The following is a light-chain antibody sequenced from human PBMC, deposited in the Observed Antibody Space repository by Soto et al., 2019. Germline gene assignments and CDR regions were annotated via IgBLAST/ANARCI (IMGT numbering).Light chain of an antibody. V-gene: IGKV3D-15*01. CDR3: LHYNSYSEA. Sequence: EIGMTQSPATLSVSPGDGATLSFRASQSVDSNLAWYQQKPGQTPRLLIYGASTRPTGIPARFSGSGSGTEFTLTISSLQPDDFATYYCLHYNSYSEAFGQGTKVDIK. CDR1: QSVDSN. J-gene: IGKJ1*01. CDR2: GAS.